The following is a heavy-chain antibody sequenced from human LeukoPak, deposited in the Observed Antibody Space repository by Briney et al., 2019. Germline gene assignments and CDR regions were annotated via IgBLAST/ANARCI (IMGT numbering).Heavy chain of an antibody. CDR3: ARVTGGFYSHFDY. D-gene: IGHD3-22*01. CDR1: GFIFSTYS. J-gene: IGHJ4*02. Sequence: GGSLRLSSAASGFIFSTYSMNCVRQAPGRGLERVSYISSSRSFIHYADSVKGRFTISRDNAKNSLYLQMNSLRAEATAVYYCARVTGGFYSHFDYWGQGTLVTVSS. V-gene: IGHV3-21*01. CDR2: ISSSRSFI.